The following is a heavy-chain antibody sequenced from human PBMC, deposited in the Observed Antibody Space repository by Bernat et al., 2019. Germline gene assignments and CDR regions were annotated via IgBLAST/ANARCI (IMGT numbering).Heavy chain of an antibody. Sequence: QVQLQESGPGLVKPSETLSLTCTVSGGSVSSGSYYWSWIRQPPGKGLEWIGYIYYSGSTNYNPSLKSRVIISVDTSKNQFSLKLSSVTAADTAVYYCARGSIVVVPAADRDNWFDPWGQGTLVTVSS. V-gene: IGHV4-61*01. J-gene: IGHJ5*02. CDR2: IYYSGST. CDR3: ARGSIVVVPAADRDNWFDP. D-gene: IGHD2-2*01. CDR1: GGSVSSGSYY.